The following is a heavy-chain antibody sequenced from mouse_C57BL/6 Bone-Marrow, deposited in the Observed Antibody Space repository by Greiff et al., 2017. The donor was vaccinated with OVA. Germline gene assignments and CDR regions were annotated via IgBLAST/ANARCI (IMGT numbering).Heavy chain of an antibody. CDR2: IAPENGDT. CDR3: TTYRY. J-gene: IGHJ2*01. Sequence: EVKLQQSGAELVRPGASVKLSCTASGFNIKDDYMHWVKERPEQGLEWIGWIAPENGDTAYASKFQGKATITADTSSKTVYLHLSSLTSEDTAVYYCTTYRYWGQGTTLTVSS. V-gene: IGHV14-4*01. CDR1: GFNIKDDY.